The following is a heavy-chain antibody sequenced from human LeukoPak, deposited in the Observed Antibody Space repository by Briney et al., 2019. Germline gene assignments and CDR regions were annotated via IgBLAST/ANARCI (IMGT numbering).Heavy chain of an antibody. CDR3: ARGRGGATTGFDH. V-gene: IGHV1-2*02. D-gene: IGHD1-26*01. CDR1: GYTFSGYY. Sequence: ASVKVSCKASGYTFSGYYMHWVRQAPGQGLESMGWINSNSGVRNYAPKFQGRVTFSRDNSISTAYMELSSLRSDDTAIYYCARGRGGATTGFDHWGQGTLVTVSS. CDR2: INSNSGVR. J-gene: IGHJ4*02.